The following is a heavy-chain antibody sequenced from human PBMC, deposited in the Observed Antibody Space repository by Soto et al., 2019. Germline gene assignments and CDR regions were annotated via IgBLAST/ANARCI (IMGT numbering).Heavy chain of an antibody. CDR1: GGSIGSGGYS. V-gene: IGHV4-30-2*01. CDR3: VRFWPPPYSDALTDYTDAFDY. Sequence: TLSLTCAVSGGSIGSGGYSWSWIRQPPGKGLEWIGYIYHSGSTYYNPSLKSRVTISVDRSKNQFSLKLSSVTAADTALYYCVRFWPPPYSDALTDYTDAFDYWGQGTLVTVSS. CDR2: IYHSGST. J-gene: IGHJ4*02. D-gene: IGHD3-9*01.